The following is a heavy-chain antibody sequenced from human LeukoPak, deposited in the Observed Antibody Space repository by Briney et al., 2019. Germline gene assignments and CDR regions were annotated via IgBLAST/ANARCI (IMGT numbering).Heavy chain of an antibody. CDR1: GYTFTSYA. V-gene: IGHV1-3*01. J-gene: IGHJ4*02. Sequence: ASVKVSCKASGYTFTSYAMHWVRQAPGQRLEWMGWINAGNGNTKYSQKFQGRVTITRDTSASTAYMELSSLRSEDTAVYYCARDHLVRHYDILTPSAPYYFDYWGQGTLVTVSS. CDR3: ARDHLVRHYDILTPSAPYYFDY. CDR2: INAGNGNT. D-gene: IGHD3-9*01.